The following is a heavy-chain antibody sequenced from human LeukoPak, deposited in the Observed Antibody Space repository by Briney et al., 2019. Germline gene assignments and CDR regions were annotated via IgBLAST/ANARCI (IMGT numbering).Heavy chain of an antibody. D-gene: IGHD6-13*01. J-gene: IGHJ4*02. CDR1: GFTVSSNY. CDR3: ARGGQRTAAAGTLDY. CDR2: IYSGGST. Sequence: PGGSLRLSCAASGFTVSSNYMSWVRQAPGKGLEWVSVIYSGGSTYYADSVKGRFTISRDNSKNTLYLQMNSLRAEDTAVYYCARGGQRTAAAGTLDYWGQGTLVTVSS. V-gene: IGHV3-53*01.